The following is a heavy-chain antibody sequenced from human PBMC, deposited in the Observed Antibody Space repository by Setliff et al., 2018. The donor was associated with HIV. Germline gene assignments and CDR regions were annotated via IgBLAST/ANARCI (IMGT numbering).Heavy chain of an antibody. J-gene: IGHJ4*02. CDR3: ARRGNYYASAFDY. Sequence: ASVKVSCKASGYTFTSYGISWVRQATGQGLEWMGWMNPNSGNTGYAQKVQGRVSMTTDTSTSTAYMELRSLRSDDTAVYYCARRGNYYASAFDYWGQGTLVTVSS. CDR2: MNPNSGNT. CDR1: GYTFTSYG. V-gene: IGHV1-18*01. D-gene: IGHD3-10*01.